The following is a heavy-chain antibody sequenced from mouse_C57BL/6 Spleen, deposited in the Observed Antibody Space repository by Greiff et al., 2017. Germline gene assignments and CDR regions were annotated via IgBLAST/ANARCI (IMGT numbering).Heavy chain of an antibody. D-gene: IGHD3-3*01. CDR3: TAGGRDYFDY. Sequence: EVKLVESGGGLVQPGGSMKLSCVASGFTFSNYWMNWVRQSPEKGLEWVAQIRLKSDNYATHYAESVKGRFTISRDDSKSSVYLQMNNLRADYTGIYYCTAGGRDYFDYWGQGTTLTVSS. V-gene: IGHV6-3*01. J-gene: IGHJ2*01. CDR1: GFTFSNYW. CDR2: IRLKSDNYAT.